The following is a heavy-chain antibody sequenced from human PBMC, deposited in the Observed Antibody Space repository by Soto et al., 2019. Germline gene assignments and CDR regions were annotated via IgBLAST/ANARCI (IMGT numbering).Heavy chain of an antibody. D-gene: IGHD3-22*01. Sequence: TLSLTCAVSGGSVNTDYWWSWVRQPPGKGLEWIGEVHHSGTTNYIQSLTSRLTMSVDKSGNQVSLELTSVAAADTAVYYCARVGITMIVVVTERASYFDYWGQGTLVTVSS. J-gene: IGHJ4*02. CDR2: VHHSGTT. CDR3: ARVGITMIVVVTERASYFDY. CDR1: GGSVNTDYW. V-gene: IGHV4-4*02.